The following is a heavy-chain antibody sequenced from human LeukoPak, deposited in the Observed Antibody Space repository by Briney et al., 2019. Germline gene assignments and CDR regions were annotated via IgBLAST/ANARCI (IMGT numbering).Heavy chain of an antibody. CDR1: GFSFSSYA. D-gene: IGHD2-2*01. V-gene: IGHV3-30*04. CDR3: ARDAKAVVPATWDSYYYMDV. CDR2: ISYDGSND. J-gene: IGHJ6*03. Sequence: GGSLRLSCAASGFSFSSYAMHWVRQAPGKGLEWVAVISYDGSNDYHADSVRGRFTISRDNSKNTLSLQMNGLRAEDTAVYYCARDAKAVVPATWDSYYYMDVWGKGTTVIVPS.